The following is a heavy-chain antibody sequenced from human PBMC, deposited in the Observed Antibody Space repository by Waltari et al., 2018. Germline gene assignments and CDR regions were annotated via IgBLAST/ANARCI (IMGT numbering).Heavy chain of an antibody. Sequence: QVQLQESGPGLVKPSETLSLTCTVSGGSISSHYWSWIRQPPGKGLEWIGYIYYSGSTNYNPSLKSRVTISVDTSKNQFSLKLSSVTAADTAVYYWARDLGATGHYYYGMDVWGQGTTVTVSS. D-gene: IGHD3-16*01. V-gene: IGHV4-59*11. CDR3: ARDLGATGHYYYGMDV. CDR1: GGSISSHY. CDR2: IYYSGST. J-gene: IGHJ6*02.